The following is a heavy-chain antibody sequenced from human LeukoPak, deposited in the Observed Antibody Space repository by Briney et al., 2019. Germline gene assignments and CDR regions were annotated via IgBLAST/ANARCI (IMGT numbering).Heavy chain of an antibody. D-gene: IGHD3-3*01. CDR3: ATVGWVKIFGVVITPNVDY. V-gene: IGHV3-30*02. J-gene: IGHJ4*02. Sequence: GGSLRLSCAASGFTFSSYGMHCVRQSPGKVLEWVAFIRYEESNKYYADSVRGRFTISRDNSKNTLYLQMNSLRAEDTDVYYCATVGWVKIFGVVITPNVDYWGQGTLVTVSS. CDR1: GFTFSSYG. CDR2: IRYEESNK.